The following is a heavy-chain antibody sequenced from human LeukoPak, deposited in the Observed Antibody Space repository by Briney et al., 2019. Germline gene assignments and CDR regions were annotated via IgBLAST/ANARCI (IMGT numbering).Heavy chain of an antibody. V-gene: IGHV3-7*01. CDR2: RKQDGSEK. CDR3: ARSVTTPLWDYYYGMDV. D-gene: IGHD4-17*01. J-gene: IGHJ6*02. CDR1: GFTFSSYA. Sequence: GGSLRLSCAASGFTFSSYAMSWVRQAPGKGLEWVANRKQDGSEKYYVDSVKGRFTISRDNAKNSLYLQMNSLRAEDTAVYYCARSVTTPLWDYYYGMDVWGQGTTVTVSS.